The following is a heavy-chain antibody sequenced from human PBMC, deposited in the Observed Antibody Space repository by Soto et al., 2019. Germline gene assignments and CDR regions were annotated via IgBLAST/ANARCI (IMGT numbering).Heavy chain of an antibody. D-gene: IGHD2-15*01. CDR2: IIPIFGTA. J-gene: IGHJ5*02. CDR3: ARESRYCSGGSCYYWFDP. CDR1: GGTFSSYA. Sequence: SVKVSCKASGGTFSSYAISWVRQAPGQGLEWMGGIIPIFGTANYAQKFQGRVTITADESTSTAYMELSSLRSEDTAVYYCARESRYCSGGSCYYWFDPWGQGTLVTVSS. V-gene: IGHV1-69*13.